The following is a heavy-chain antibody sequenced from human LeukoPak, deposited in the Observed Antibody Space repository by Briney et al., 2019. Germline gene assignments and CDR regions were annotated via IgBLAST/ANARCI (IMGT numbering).Heavy chain of an antibody. D-gene: IGHD3-22*01. CDR3: ARASYYYDTTGLGAVDL. Sequence: GRSLRLSCAASGFTFNDHAMYWVRQAPGKGLEWVSGINWSGDNIGYADSVKGRFTISRDDAKNSLFLQMNSLRAEDTALYYCARASYYYDTTGLGAVDLWGQGTTVTVSS. V-gene: IGHV3-9*01. CDR1: GFTFNDHA. J-gene: IGHJ3*01. CDR2: INWSGDNI.